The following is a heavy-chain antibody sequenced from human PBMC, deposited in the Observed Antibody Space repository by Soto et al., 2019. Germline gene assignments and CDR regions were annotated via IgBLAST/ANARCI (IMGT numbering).Heavy chain of an antibody. CDR3: AKEHYDFWSGPTGTYIDY. Sequence: GGSLRLSCAASGFTFSSYAMSWVRQAPGKGPEWVSAISGSGGSTYYADSVKGRFTISRDNSKNTLYLQMNSLRAEDTAVYYCAKEHYDFWSGPTGTYIDYWGQGTLVTVSS. J-gene: IGHJ4*02. D-gene: IGHD3-3*01. CDR2: ISGSGGST. CDR1: GFTFSSYA. V-gene: IGHV3-23*01.